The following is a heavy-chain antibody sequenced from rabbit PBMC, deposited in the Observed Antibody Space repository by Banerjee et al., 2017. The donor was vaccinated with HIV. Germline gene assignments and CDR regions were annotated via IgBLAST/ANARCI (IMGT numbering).Heavy chain of an antibody. D-gene: IGHD2-1*01. J-gene: IGHJ3*01. CDR2: IDPIFGST. Sequence: QSLEESGGGLVKPGGTLTLTCKASGIDFSTWMCWVRQAPGKGLEWIGYIDPIFGSTYYATWVDGRFTISSHNAQNTLYLQLNSLTAADTATYFCARGYDDYDARLDLWGQGTLVTVS. CDR1: GIDFSTW. CDR3: ARGYDDYDARLDL. V-gene: IGHV1S43*01.